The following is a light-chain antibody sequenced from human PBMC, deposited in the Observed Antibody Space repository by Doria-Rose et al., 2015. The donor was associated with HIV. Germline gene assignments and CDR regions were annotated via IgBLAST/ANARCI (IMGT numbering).Light chain of an antibody. Sequence: SSELSQEPAVSVALGQTVRITCQGDSLRSYYATWYQQKPGQAPVHVIYGKNSRASGIPDRFSGSSSGDTASLTITGAQAEDEADYYCNSRDNSGNHVVFGGGTKLTVL. CDR1: SLRSYY. CDR3: NSRDNSGNHVV. CDR2: GKN. V-gene: IGLV3-19*01. J-gene: IGLJ2*01.